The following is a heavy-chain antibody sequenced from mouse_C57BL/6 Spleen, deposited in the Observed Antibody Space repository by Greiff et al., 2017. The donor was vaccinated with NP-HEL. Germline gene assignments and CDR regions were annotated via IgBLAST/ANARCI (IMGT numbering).Heavy chain of an antibody. V-gene: IGHV1-50*01. CDR3: ARFMPYYYGSSDYYAMDY. J-gene: IGHJ4*01. D-gene: IGHD1-1*01. CDR2: IDPSDSYT. Sequence: QVQLQQPGAELVKPGASVKLSCKASGYTFTSYWMQWVKQRPGQGLEWIGEIDPSDSYTNYNQKFKGKATLTVDTSSSTAYMQLSSLTSEDSAVYYCARFMPYYYGSSDYYAMDYWGQGTSVTVSS. CDR1: GYTFTSYW.